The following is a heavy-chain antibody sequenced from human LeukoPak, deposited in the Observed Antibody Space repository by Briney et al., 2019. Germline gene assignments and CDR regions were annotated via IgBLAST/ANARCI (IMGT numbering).Heavy chain of an antibody. V-gene: IGHV1-18*01. CDR3: ARYCSSTSCYGYYYYCGMDV. D-gene: IGHD2-2*01. J-gene: IGHJ6*02. Sequence: ASVKVSCKASGYTFTSYGISWVRQAPGQGLEWMGWISAYNGNTNYAQKLQGRVTMTTDTSTSTAYMELRSLRSDDTAVYYCARYCSSTSCYGYYYYCGMDVWGQGTTVTVSS. CDR1: GYTFTSYG. CDR2: ISAYNGNT.